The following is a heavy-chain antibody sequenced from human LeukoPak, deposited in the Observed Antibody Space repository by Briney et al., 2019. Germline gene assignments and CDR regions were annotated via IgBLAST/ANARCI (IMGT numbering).Heavy chain of an antibody. Sequence: SETLSLTCTVSSGSISSYYWSWIRQPPGKGPEWTGYINYSGSTNYNPSLKSRVTISVDTSKNQFSLKLSSVTAADTAVYYCARGQGDYDFWSGYPYYYYYYMDVWGKGTTVTVSS. CDR2: INYSGST. V-gene: IGHV4-59*01. J-gene: IGHJ6*03. D-gene: IGHD3-3*01. CDR3: ARGQGDYDFWSGYPYYYYYYMDV. CDR1: SGSISSYY.